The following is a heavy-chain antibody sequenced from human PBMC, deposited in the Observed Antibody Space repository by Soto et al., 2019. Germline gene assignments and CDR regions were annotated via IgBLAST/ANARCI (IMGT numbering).Heavy chain of an antibody. V-gene: IGHV3-23*01. CDR3: AKGIAVALYNWFDP. CDR1: GFTFSSYA. D-gene: IGHD6-19*01. J-gene: IGHJ5*02. Sequence: GGSLRLSCAASGFTFSSYAMSWVRQAPGKGLEWVSAISGSGGSTYYADSVKGRFTISRDNSRNTLYLQMNSLRAEDTAVYYCAKGIAVALYNWFDPWGQGTLVTVSS. CDR2: ISGSGGST.